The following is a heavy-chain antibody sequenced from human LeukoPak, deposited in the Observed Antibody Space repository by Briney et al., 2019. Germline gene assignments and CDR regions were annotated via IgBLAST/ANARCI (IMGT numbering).Heavy chain of an antibody. CDR3: AKDGKNYFDY. Sequence: GGSQRLSCAASGFTFDDYSMHWVRQAPGKGLEWVSLISWDGGSTYYADSVKGRFTISRDNSKNSLSLQMNSLRPEDTALYYCAKDGKNYFDYWGQGTLVTVSS. CDR1: GFTFDDYS. V-gene: IGHV3-43*01. CDR2: ISWDGGST. J-gene: IGHJ4*02.